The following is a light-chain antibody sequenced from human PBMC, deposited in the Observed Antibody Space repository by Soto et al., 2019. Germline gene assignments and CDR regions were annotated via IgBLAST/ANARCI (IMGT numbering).Light chain of an antibody. J-gene: IGKJ5*01. V-gene: IGKV3-11*01. Sequence: EIVLTQTPATLSSSPGERATLSCRASQTVNSRLAWYQHKPGQAPRLLIYHTSNRATGIPGRFSGSGSGTDFTLTISSLQSEDFAVYYCQQYNNWPLTFGQGTRLEIK. CDR1: QTVNSR. CDR2: HTS. CDR3: QQYNNWPLT.